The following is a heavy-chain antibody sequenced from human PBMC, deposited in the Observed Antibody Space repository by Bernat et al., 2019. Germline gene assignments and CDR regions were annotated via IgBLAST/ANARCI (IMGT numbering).Heavy chain of an antibody. D-gene: IGHD2-21*02. V-gene: IGHV3-23*04. J-gene: IGHJ4*02. CDR3: AKVLPQSQELAYCGGDYYLDY. CDR2: ISGSGGST. Sequence: EVQLVESGGGLVQPGGSLRLSCAASGFTFSSYAMSWVRQAPGKGLEWVSAISGSGGSTYYADSVKGRFTISRDNSKNTLYLQMNSLRAEDTAVYYCAKVLPQSQELAYCGGDYYLDYWGQGTLVTVSS. CDR1: GFTFSSYA.